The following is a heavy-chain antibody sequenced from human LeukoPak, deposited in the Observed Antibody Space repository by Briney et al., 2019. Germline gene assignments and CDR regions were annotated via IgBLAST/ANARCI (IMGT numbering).Heavy chain of an antibody. CDR3: ARGPPYGSRSDYFDY. V-gene: IGHV3-7*01. Sequence: GGSRRLSCTVSGFRLRGNGRSGGGQAPGRGRRGGAVEKKDASEKYYVDSVKGRFTISRDNAKNSLYLQMSSLRVEDTAVYYCARGPPYGSRSDYFDYWGQGTLVTVSA. D-gene: IGHD3-10*01. J-gene: IGHJ4*02. CDR2: EKKDASEK. CDR1: GFRLRGNG.